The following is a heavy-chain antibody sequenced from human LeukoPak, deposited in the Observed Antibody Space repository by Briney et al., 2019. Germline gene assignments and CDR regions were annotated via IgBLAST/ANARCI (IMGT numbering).Heavy chain of an antibody. D-gene: IGHD3-3*01. V-gene: IGHV4-34*01. J-gene: IGHJ4*02. CDR3: ARGTDFWSRNFDY. CDR1: GGSFSGYY. Sequence: KPSETLSLTCAGYGGSFSGYYWSWIRQPPGKGLEWIGEINHSGSTNYNPSLKSRVTISVDTSKNQFSLKLSSVTAVDTAVYYCARGTDFWSRNFDYWGQGTLVTVSS. CDR2: INHSGST.